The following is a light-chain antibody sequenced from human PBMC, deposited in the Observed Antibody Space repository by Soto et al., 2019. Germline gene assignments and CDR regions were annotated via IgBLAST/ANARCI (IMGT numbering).Light chain of an antibody. V-gene: IGKV1-33*01. Sequence: DIQMTQSPSSLSASVGDRVTITCQASQDISNYLNWYQQKPGKAHKLLIYDASNLETVVPSRFSGSGSGTDCNLTISSLQPQCIAKDHRQKFDYIPPTLGGGTLVEIK. CDR3: QKFDYIPPT. CDR2: DAS. CDR1: QDISNY. J-gene: IGKJ4*01.